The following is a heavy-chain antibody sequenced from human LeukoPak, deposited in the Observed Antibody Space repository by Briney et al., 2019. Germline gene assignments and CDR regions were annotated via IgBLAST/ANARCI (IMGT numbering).Heavy chain of an antibody. V-gene: IGHV3-21*01. CDR3: ASFVGGSGSRDY. D-gene: IGHD3-10*01. Sequence: GGSLRLSCAASGFTFSSYSMNWVRQAPGKGLEWVSSISSSSSYVYYADSVKGRFTISRDNAKNSLYLQMNSLRAEDTAVYYCASFVGGSGSRDYWGQGTLVTVSS. CDR1: GFTFSSYS. CDR2: ISSSSSYV. J-gene: IGHJ4*02.